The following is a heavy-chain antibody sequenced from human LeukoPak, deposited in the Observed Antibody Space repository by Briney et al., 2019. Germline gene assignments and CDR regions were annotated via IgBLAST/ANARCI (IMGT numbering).Heavy chain of an antibody. CDR2: ISWNSVSI. J-gene: IGHJ4*02. CDR3: ATDWAWGGFDH. D-gene: IGHD3-16*01. Sequence: SLRLSCAASGFTFDDYAMHWVRQAPGKGLEWVSGISWNSVSIDYADSVKGRFTISRDNAKNSLYLQMNSLRAEDTAVYYCATDWAWGGFDHWGQGALVTVSS. CDR1: GFTFDDYA. V-gene: IGHV3-9*01.